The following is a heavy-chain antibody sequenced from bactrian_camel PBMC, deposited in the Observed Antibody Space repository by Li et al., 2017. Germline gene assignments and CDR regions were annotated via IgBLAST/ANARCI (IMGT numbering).Heavy chain of an antibody. CDR1: GFTFSSYC. V-gene: IGHV3S1*01. J-gene: IGHJ6*01. CDR3: ASDAVRLRLGWSRADFGY. D-gene: IGHD5*01. CDR2: ISSGGGGTT. Sequence: QVQLVESGGGLAQPGGSLRLSCEASGFTFSSYCMYWVRQAPGKGLEWVSTISSGGGGTTYYADSMKGRFTISRDNAKKTVYLQMERLTSEDTALYYCASDAVRLRLGWSRADFGYWGQGTQVTVS.